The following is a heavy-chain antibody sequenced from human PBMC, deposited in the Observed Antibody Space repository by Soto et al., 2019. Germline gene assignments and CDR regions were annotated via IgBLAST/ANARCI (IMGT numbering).Heavy chain of an antibody. CDR2: IWYDGSNK. J-gene: IGHJ6*02. CDR1: GFTFSSYG. V-gene: IGHV3-33*01. CDR3: AREEYSSSWFVYYGMDV. Sequence: GSLLLSCAASGFTFSSYGMHWVRQAPGKGLEWVAVIWYDGSNKYYADSVKSRFTISRDNSKNTLYLQMKSLRAEDTAVYYCAREEYSSSWFVYYGMDVWGQGTKVTVYS. D-gene: IGHD6-13*01.